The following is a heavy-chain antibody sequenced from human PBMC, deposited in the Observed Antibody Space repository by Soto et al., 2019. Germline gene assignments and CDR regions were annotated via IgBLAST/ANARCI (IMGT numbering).Heavy chain of an antibody. Sequence: WVPLRDRYGASGGTFRGLGMSCVLKAQKKGLEWVSAISGSGGSTYYADSVKGRFTISRDNSKNTLYLQMNSLRAEDTAVYYCAKGRVSSSSVRYYYVMDVWGQGTTVTVSS. CDR1: GGTFRGLG. V-gene: IGHV3-23*01. D-gene: IGHD6-6*01. J-gene: IGHJ6*02. CDR2: ISGSGGST. CDR3: AKGRVSSSSVRYYYVMDV.